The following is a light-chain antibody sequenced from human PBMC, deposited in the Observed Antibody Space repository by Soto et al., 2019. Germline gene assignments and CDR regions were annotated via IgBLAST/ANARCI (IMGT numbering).Light chain of an antibody. CDR1: ESFREY. J-gene: IGKJ5*01. CDR2: AAS. Sequence: DIQMTQPPSNLSESVGDRVTITCRASESFREYLNLYQQKAGKAPNLLIYAASSLQSGVPSRFSGGGSGTDFTLTISSLQAEDCATYCCQPSYNIPRTSGQRTRLEIK. V-gene: IGKV1-39*01. CDR3: QPSYNIPRT.